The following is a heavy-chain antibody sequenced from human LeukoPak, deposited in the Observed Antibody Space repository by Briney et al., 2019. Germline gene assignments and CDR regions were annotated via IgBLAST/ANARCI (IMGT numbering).Heavy chain of an antibody. CDR3: ARESRGGEYFDY. D-gene: IGHD3-10*01. V-gene: IGHV3-33*01. J-gene: IGHJ4*02. Sequence: PGGSLRLSCAASGFTFSSYGMHWVRQAPGKGLEWVAVIWYDGSNKYYADSVKGRFTISRDNSKNTLYLQMNSLRAEDTAVYYCARESRGGEYFDYWGQGTLVTVSS. CDR1: GFTFSSYG. CDR2: IWYDGSNK.